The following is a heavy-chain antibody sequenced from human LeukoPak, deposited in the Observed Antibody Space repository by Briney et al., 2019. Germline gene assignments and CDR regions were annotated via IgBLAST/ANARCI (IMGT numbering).Heavy chain of an antibody. J-gene: IGHJ6*02. Sequence: GGSLRLSCAASGFTFSSYEMNWVRQAPGKGLEWGSCISSSGSIVDYADSAKGRFTISRDNAKKSLYLQMSSLRAEDTAVYYCARVLGATRDYYYGMDVWGQGTTVTVSS. V-gene: IGHV3-48*03. D-gene: IGHD1-26*01. CDR3: ARVLGATRDYYYGMDV. CDR2: ISSSGSIV. CDR1: GFTFSSYE.